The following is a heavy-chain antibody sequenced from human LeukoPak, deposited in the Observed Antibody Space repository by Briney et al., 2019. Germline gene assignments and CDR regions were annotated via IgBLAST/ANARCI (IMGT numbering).Heavy chain of an antibody. V-gene: IGHV3-23*01. J-gene: IGHJ4*02. CDR1: GFTFSTYA. CDR3: AKALEQETVIALDS. D-gene: IGHD6-13*01. Sequence: GGSLRLSCAASGFTFSTYAMSWVRQAPGKGLEWVSAISGSGGSTYYADSVKGRFTISRDNSKNTLYLQMNSLRAEDTSIYFCAKALEQETVIALDSWGQGTLVTVSS. CDR2: ISGSGGST.